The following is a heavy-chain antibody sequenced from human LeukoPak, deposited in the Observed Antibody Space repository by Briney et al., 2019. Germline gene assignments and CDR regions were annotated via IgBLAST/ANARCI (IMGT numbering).Heavy chain of an antibody. CDR1: GGSISSSSYY. Sequence: PSETLSLTCTVSGGSISSSSYYWGWIRQPPGKGLEWIGSIYYSGSTYYNPSLKSRVTISVDTSKNQFSLKLSSVTAADTAVYYCARRSSRGYYASGSYYNGNPPSWFDPWGQGTLVTVSS. CDR2: IYYSGST. V-gene: IGHV4-39*01. CDR3: ARRSSRGYYASGSYYNGNPPSWFDP. J-gene: IGHJ5*02. D-gene: IGHD3-10*01.